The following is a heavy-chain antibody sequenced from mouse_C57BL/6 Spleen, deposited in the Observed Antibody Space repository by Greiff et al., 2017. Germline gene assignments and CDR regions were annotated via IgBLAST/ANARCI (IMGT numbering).Heavy chain of an antibody. Sequence: LQESGAELARPGASVKLSCKASGYTFTSYGISWVKQRTGQGLEWIGEIYPRSGNTYYNEKFKGKATLTADKSSSTAYMELRSLTSEDSAVYFCARDKDGYYGYWGQGTTLTVSS. CDR2: IYPRSGNT. D-gene: IGHD2-3*01. CDR1: GYTFTSYG. CDR3: ARDKDGYYGY. V-gene: IGHV1-81*01. J-gene: IGHJ2*01.